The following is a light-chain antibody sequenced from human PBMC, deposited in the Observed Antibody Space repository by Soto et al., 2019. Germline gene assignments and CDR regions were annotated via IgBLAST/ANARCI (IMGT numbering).Light chain of an antibody. J-gene: IGKJ5*01. V-gene: IGKV3D-20*01. Sequence: ELVLTQSPAILSLSPGERATLSCGASQSVSSSYLAWYQQKPGLAPRLLIYDASSRATGIPDRFSGSGSGTDFTLTISRLEPEDFAVYYCQQYGSSPITFGQGTRLEIK. CDR1: QSVSSSY. CDR2: DAS. CDR3: QQYGSSPIT.